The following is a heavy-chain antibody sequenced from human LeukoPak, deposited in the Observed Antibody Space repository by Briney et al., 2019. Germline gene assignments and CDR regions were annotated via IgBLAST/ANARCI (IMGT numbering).Heavy chain of an antibody. J-gene: IGHJ4*02. CDR1: GFTFDDYG. V-gene: IGHV3-20*04. CDR2: INWNGGST. Sequence: GGSLRLSCAASGFTFDDYGMSWVRQAPGKGLEWVSGINWNGGSTGYAGSVKGRFTISRDNAKNSLYLQMNSLRAEDTALYYCARWGIAVAGIYFDYWGQGTLVTVSS. D-gene: IGHD6-19*01. CDR3: ARWGIAVAGIYFDY.